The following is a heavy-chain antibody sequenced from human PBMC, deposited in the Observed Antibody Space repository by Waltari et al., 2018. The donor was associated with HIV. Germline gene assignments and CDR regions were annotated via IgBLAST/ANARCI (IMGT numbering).Heavy chain of an antibody. CDR1: GFTFSRYA. Sequence: EVQLVESGEGLVQPGGSLRLSCAASGFTFSRYAMHWVRQAPGKGLEYVSAISSNGGSIYYADSVKGRFTISRDNSKNTLYLQMGSLRAEDMAVYYCARDAAVAGTWWYFDLWGRGTLVTVSS. V-gene: IGHV3-64*02. J-gene: IGHJ2*01. CDR3: ARDAAVAGTWWYFDL. D-gene: IGHD6-19*01. CDR2: ISSNGGSI.